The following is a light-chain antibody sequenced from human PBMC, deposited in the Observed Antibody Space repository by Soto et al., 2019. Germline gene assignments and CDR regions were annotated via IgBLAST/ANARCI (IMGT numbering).Light chain of an antibody. J-gene: IGKJ2*01. CDR2: GAS. CDR3: QQYGRSPPYT. CDR1: QSVSSSY. Sequence: EIVLTQSPGTLSLSPGERATLSCRASQSVSSSYLAWYQQKLGQAPRLLIYGASSRATGIPDRFSGSGSGTDFTLTISRLEPEDFAVYYCQQYGRSPPYTFGQGTKLEIK. V-gene: IGKV3-20*01.